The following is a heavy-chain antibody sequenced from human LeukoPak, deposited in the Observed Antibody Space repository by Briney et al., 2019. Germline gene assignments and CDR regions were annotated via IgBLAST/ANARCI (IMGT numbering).Heavy chain of an antibody. J-gene: IGHJ4*02. CDR1: GGSISSNGYY. Sequence: SETLSLTCTVSGGSISSNGYYWAWFRQPPGKGLEWIGSIYYSGSTNYNPSLKSRVTISVDTSKNQFSLKLSSVTAADTAVYYCASLVPEYYYDSSGYYQNPAFDYWGQGTLVTVSS. CDR2: IYYSGST. CDR3: ASLVPEYYYDSSGYYQNPAFDY. D-gene: IGHD3-22*01. V-gene: IGHV4-39*07.